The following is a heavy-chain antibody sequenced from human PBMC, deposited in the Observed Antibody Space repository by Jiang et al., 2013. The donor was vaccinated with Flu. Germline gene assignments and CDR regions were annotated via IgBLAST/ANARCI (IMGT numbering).Heavy chain of an antibody. D-gene: IGHD3-16*02. CDR2: IYHSGST. J-gene: IGHJ4*02. CDR1: GGSISSSNW. V-gene: IGHV4-4*02. CDR3: ARSPWGSYRHYYFDY. Sequence: GTLSLTCAVSGGSISSSNWWSWVRQPPGKGLEWIGEIYHSGSTNYNPSLKSQVTISVDKSKNQFSLKLSSVTAADTAVYYCARSPWGSYRHYYFDYWGQGTLVTVSS.